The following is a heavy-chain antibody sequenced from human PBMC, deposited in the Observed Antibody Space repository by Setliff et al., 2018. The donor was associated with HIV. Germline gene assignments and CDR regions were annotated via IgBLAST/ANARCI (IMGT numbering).Heavy chain of an antibody. Sequence: SETLSLTCTVSGDSINTHYWSWIRQPPGKGLEWIGCISHSGNTNFNPSLNSRVIISLDTSKNQFSLRLTSLTAADTAIYYCARYCGGDCYPSAYYMDVWGKGTTVTVSS. D-gene: IGHD2-21*01. CDR2: ISHSGNT. CDR1: GDSINTHY. V-gene: IGHV4-59*11. CDR3: ARYCGGDCYPSAYYMDV. J-gene: IGHJ6*03.